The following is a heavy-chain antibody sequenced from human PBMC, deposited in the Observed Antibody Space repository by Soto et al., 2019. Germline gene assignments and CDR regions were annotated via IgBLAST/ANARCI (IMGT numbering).Heavy chain of an antibody. D-gene: IGHD3-22*01. Sequence: VGSLRLSCAASGFTFSSYAMSWVRQAPGKGLEWVSAISGSGGSTYYADSVKGRFTISRDNSKNTLYLQMNSLRAEDTAVYYCAKGNTYYYDSSGSRGISFDYWGQGTLVTVSS. J-gene: IGHJ4*02. V-gene: IGHV3-23*01. CDR3: AKGNTYYYDSSGSRGISFDY. CDR2: ISGSGGST. CDR1: GFTFSSYA.